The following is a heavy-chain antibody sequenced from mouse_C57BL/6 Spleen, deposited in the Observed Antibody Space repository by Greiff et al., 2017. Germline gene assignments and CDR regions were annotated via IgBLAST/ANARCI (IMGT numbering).Heavy chain of an antibody. Sequence: QVQLQQPGAELVKPGASVKMSCKASGYTFTSYWITWVKQRPGQGLEWIGDIYPGSGSTNYNEKFKSKATLTVDTSSSTAYMQLSSLTSEDSAVYYCARGGSTMVTAGYAMDYWGQGTSVTVSS. CDR2: IYPGSGST. V-gene: IGHV1-55*01. J-gene: IGHJ4*01. CDR3: ARGGSTMVTAGYAMDY. CDR1: GYTFTSYW. D-gene: IGHD2-2*01.